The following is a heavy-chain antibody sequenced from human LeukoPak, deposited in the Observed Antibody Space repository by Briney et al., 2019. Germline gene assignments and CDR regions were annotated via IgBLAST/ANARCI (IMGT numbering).Heavy chain of an antibody. Sequence: ASVKVSCKASGYTFTSYGISWVRQAPGQGLEWMGWISAYNGNTNYAQKLQGRVTMTTDTSTSTAYMELRSLRSDDTAVCYCARDHSGSYFGYYYGMDVWGQGTTVTVSS. CDR2: ISAYNGNT. J-gene: IGHJ6*02. CDR1: GYTFTSYG. D-gene: IGHD1-26*01. V-gene: IGHV1-18*01. CDR3: ARDHSGSYFGYYYGMDV.